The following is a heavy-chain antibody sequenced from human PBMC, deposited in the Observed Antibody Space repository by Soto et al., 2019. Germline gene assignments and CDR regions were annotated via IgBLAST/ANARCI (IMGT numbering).Heavy chain of an antibody. CDR2: TYTSGST. Sequence: SETLSLTCTVSGGSISSYYWSWIRQPAGKGLEWIGRTYTSGSTNYNPSLKSRVTMSVDTSKNQFSLKLSSVTAADTAVYSCGSGRRGCYSDYWGQGTLVIVSS. CDR3: GSGRRGCYSDY. V-gene: IGHV4-4*07. J-gene: IGHJ4*02. CDR1: GGSISSYY. D-gene: IGHD3-3*01.